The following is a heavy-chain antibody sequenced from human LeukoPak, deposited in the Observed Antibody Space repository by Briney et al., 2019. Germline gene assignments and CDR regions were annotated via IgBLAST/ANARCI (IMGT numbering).Heavy chain of an antibody. J-gene: IGHJ4*02. CDR3: ARATTYDILTGFSDY. V-gene: IGHV3-21*01. D-gene: IGHD3-9*01. CDR1: GFTFSSYG. Sequence: GGSLRLSCAASGFTFSSYGMSWVRQAPGKGLEWVSSISSSSSYIYYADSVKGRFTISRDNAKKSLYLQMNSLRAEDTAVYYCARATTYDILTGFSDYWGQGTLVTVSS. CDR2: ISSSSSYI.